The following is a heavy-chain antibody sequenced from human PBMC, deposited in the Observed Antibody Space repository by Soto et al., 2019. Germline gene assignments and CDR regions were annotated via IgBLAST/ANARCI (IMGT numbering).Heavy chain of an antibody. CDR2: ISAYNGNT. CDR1: GYTFTSYG. V-gene: IGHV1-18*01. Sequence: QVQLVQSGAEVKKPGASVKVSCKASGYTFTSYGISWVRQAPGQGLEWMGWISAYNGNTNYAQKLQGRATMTTDTSTSTTYMELRSLRSDDTAVYYCARNGLWFGELFFPLGMDVWGQGTTVTVSS. CDR3: ARNGLWFGELFFPLGMDV. D-gene: IGHD3-10*01. J-gene: IGHJ6*02.